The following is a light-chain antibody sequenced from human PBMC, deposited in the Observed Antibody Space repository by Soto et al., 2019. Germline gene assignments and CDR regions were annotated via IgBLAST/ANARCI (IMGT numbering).Light chain of an antibody. V-gene: IGKV3-11*01. CDR1: QSVSSY. CDR3: QQRGNWPPT. CDR2: DAS. Sequence: EIVLTQSPATLSLSPGERATLSCRASQSVSSYLAWYQQKPSQAPRLLIYDASSRATGIPARFSGSGSATDFTLTISSLEPEDFAVYYCQQRGNWPPTIGQWTKLEIK. J-gene: IGKJ2*01.